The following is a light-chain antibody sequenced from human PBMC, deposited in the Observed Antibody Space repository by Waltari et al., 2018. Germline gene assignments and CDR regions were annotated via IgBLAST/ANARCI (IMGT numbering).Light chain of an antibody. CDR2: LTS. J-gene: IGKJ1*01. CDR3: QQHYSSLWT. CDR1: QGISNS. Sequence: DIQMTQSPSSISASVGDRVTIPCRASQGISNSLAWYQQKPGKAPKLLLYLTSRLESGVPSRCSGSGSGTDYTLTISSLQPEDFATYYCQQHYSSLWTFGQGTKVEIK. V-gene: IGKV1-NL1*01.